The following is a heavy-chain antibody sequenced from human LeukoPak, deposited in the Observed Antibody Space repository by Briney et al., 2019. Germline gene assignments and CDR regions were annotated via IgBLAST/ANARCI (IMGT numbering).Heavy chain of an antibody. CDR3: ARARGEYCSSTSCYNYFDY. J-gene: IGHJ4*02. V-gene: IGHV4-30-4*08. Sequence: SQTLSLTCTVSGGSISSGDYYWSWICQPPGKGLEWIGYIYYSGSTYYNPSLKSRVTISVDTSKNQFSLKLSSVTAADTAVYYCARARGEYCSSTSCYNYFDYWGQGTLVTVSS. CDR1: GGSISSGDYY. CDR2: IYYSGST. D-gene: IGHD2-2*02.